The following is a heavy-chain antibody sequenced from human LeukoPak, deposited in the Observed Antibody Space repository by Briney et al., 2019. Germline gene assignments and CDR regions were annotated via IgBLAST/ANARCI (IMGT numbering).Heavy chain of an antibody. CDR3: AKAMEDGNADRFDY. D-gene: IGHD3-3*01. CDR1: GFTFSSYA. J-gene: IGHJ4*02. Sequence: PGGSLRLSCAASGFTFSSYAMSWVRQAPGKGLEWVSIISGSGGRTSHADSVKGRFTISRDNSKNTLYLQMNSLRAEDSAVYYCAKAMEDGNADRFDYWGQGTLVTVSS. CDR2: ISGSGGRT. V-gene: IGHV3-23*01.